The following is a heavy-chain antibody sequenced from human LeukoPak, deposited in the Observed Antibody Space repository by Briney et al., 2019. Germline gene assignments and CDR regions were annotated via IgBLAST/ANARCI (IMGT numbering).Heavy chain of an antibody. D-gene: IGHD2-21*01. CDR2: INPNSGGT. Sequence: GASVKVSCKASGYTFTGYYMHWVRQAPGQGLEWMGWINPNSGGTNYAQKFQGRVAMTRVTSINTAYMEMTGLTPADTAIYYCAKRGGALSDWGQGTPVTVTS. V-gene: IGHV1-2*02. CDR1: GYTFTGYY. J-gene: IGHJ4*02. CDR3: AKRGGALSD.